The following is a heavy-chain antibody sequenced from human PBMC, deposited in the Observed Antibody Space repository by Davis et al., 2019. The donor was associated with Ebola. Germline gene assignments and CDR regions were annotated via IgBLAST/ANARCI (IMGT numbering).Heavy chain of an antibody. D-gene: IGHD3-10*01. CDR1: GFTFNDYA. CDR2: ISWNSGDI. CDR3: ARAAYYYGSGVDY. Sequence: SLKISCAASGFTFNDYAIHWVRQAPGKGLEWVSGISWNSGDIGYADSVKGRFTISRDNAKTSLYLQMNSLRVEDTAVYYCARAAYYYGSGVDYWGQGTLVTVSS. V-gene: IGHV3-9*01. J-gene: IGHJ4*02.